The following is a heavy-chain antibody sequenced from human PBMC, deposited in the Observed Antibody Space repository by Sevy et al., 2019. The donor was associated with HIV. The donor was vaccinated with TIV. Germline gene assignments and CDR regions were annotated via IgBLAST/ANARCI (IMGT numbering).Heavy chain of an antibody. CDR2: INPNSGGT. Sequence: ASVKVSCKASGYTFTGYYMHWVRQAPGQGLEWMGRINPNSGGTNYAQKFQGRDTMTRDTSISTAYMELSRLRSDDTAVYDCARGRGYIVAVPAAMRGEYYYGMDVWGQGTTVTVSS. CDR1: GYTFTGYY. D-gene: IGHD2-2*01. V-gene: IGHV1-2*06. J-gene: IGHJ6*02. CDR3: ARGRGYIVAVPAAMRGEYYYGMDV.